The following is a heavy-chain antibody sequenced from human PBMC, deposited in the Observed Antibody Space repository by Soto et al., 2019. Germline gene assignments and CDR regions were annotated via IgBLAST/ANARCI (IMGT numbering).Heavy chain of an antibody. CDR2: ISYNGNNK. J-gene: IGHJ3*01. CDR1: GFALSSYG. Sequence: QIQLVESGGGVVQPGTSQKLSCTASGFALSSYGMHWVRQAPGKGLEWVSVISYNGNNKYYADSVRGRFTISRDNSRSTLYLQMDSLRPEDTAVYYCAKDRGHLAVAASTGGGDFDKWGQGTTVTVSS. D-gene: IGHD6-19*01. CDR3: AKDRGHLAVAASTGGGDFDK. V-gene: IGHV3-30*18.